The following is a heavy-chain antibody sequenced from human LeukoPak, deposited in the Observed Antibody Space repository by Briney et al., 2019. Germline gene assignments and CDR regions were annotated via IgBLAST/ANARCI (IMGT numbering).Heavy chain of an antibody. CDR2: IYYSGST. J-gene: IGHJ4*02. CDR3: ARVMITFGGVGPFDY. D-gene: IGHD3-16*01. V-gene: IGHV4-59*01. Sequence: SETLSLTCTVSGGSISSYYWSWIRQPPGKGLEWIGYIYYSGSTNYNPSLKSRVTISVDTSKNQFSLKLSSVTAADTAVYYCARVMITFGGVGPFDYWGQGTLVTVSS. CDR1: GGSISSYY.